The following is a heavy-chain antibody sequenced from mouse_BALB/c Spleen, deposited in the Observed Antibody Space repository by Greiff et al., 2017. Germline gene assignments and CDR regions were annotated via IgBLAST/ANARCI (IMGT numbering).Heavy chain of an antibody. CDR2: ISSGSSTI. CDR1: GFTFSSFG. D-gene: IGHD2-1*01. V-gene: IGHV5-17*02. Sequence: EVQLVESGGGLVQPGGSRKLSCAASGFTFSSFGMHWVRQAPEKGLEWVAYISSGSSTIYYADTVKGRFTISRDNPKNTLFLQMTSLRSEDTAMYYCARRGNYPYAMDYWGQGTSVTVSS. J-gene: IGHJ4*01. CDR3: ARRGNYPYAMDY.